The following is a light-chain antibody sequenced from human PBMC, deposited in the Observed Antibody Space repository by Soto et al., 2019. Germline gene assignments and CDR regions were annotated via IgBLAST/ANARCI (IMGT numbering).Light chain of an antibody. CDR1: QGVSTSS. CDR3: QQYGSSPLT. CDR2: GAS. Sequence: EIVLTQSPGTLSLSPGERAPLSCRASQGVSTSSLAWYQQKPGQAPRLLIYGASSRATGIPDRFSGSGSGTDFTLTISRLEPEDFAVYYCQQYGSSPLTFGGGTKVEIK. V-gene: IGKV3-20*01. J-gene: IGKJ4*01.